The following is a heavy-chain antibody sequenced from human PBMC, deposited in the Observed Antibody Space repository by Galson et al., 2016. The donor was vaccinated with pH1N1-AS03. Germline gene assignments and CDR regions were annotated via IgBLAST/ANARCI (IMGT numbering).Heavy chain of an antibody. CDR1: GFTFSNYW. CDR3: AKSKDMAATAGDY. Sequence: SLRLSCAASGFTFSNYWMTWVRQAPGKGLEWVSAISGSGGSTYYADSVKGRFTISRDNSKNTLHLQMNSLRAGDTAVYYCAKSKDMAATAGDYWGQGTLVTVSS. CDR2: ISGSGGST. J-gene: IGHJ4*02. V-gene: IGHV3-23*01. D-gene: IGHD5-12*01.